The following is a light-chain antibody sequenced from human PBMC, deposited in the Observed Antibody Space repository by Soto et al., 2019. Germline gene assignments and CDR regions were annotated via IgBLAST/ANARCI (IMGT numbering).Light chain of an antibody. CDR1: SADIGAGYD. CDR2: GDS. CDR3: QSYDSSLSASV. J-gene: IGLJ7*01. Sequence: QSVLTQPPSVSGAPGQRVTISCTGSSADIGAGYDVHWYQQLPGAPPKLLIYGDSNRPSGVPDRFSGSKSGTSASLAITGLKAEDEADYYCQSYDSSLSASVFGGGTQLTVL. V-gene: IGLV1-40*01.